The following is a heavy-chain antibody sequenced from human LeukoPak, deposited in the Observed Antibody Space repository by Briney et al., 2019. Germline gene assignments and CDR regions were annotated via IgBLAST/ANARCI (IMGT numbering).Heavy chain of an antibody. CDR3: ARGVYIAAAQYGY. J-gene: IGHJ4*02. Sequence: PSETLSLTCTVSGGSISSYYWGWIRQPPGKGLEWIGYIYYSGTTNYNPSLKSRVTISVDTSKNQFSLKLSSVTAADTAVYYCARGVYIAAAQYGYWGQGTLVSVSS. CDR1: GGSISSYY. CDR2: IYYSGTT. V-gene: IGHV4-59*01. D-gene: IGHD6-13*01.